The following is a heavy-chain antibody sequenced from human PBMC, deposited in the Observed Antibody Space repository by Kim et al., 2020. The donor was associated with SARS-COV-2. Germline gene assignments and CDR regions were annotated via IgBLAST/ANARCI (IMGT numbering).Heavy chain of an antibody. CDR3: ARDLYSYDRSGSQAVDH. D-gene: IGHD3-22*01. J-gene: IGHJ4*01. CDR2: INPISGDT. CDR1: GYTFTAYY. Sequence: ASVKVSCKASGYTFTAYYIHWVRQAPGQGLEWMGRINPISGDTNYAQKFQGKVTMTRDRSISTAYMEMSSLRSDDTAVYYCARDLYSYDRSGSQAVDHWG. V-gene: IGHV1-2*06.